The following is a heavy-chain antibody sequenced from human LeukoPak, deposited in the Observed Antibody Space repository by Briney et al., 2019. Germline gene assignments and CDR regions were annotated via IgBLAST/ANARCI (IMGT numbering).Heavy chain of an antibody. D-gene: IGHD2-21*02. CDR1: GDTFSSYA. CDR2: IIPILGIA. V-gene: IGHV1-69*04. Sequence: SVKLSCKASGDTFSSYAISWVRQAPGQGLEWMGRIIPILGIANYAQKFQGRVTITADKSTSTAYMELSSLRSEDTAVYYCARDFRRIVVVTDEYYYYGMDVWGQGTTVTVPS. CDR3: ARDFRRIVVVTDEYYYYGMDV. J-gene: IGHJ6*02.